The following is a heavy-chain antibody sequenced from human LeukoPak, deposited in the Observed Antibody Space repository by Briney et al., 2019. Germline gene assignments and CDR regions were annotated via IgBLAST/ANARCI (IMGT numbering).Heavy chain of an antibody. D-gene: IGHD2-15*01. V-gene: IGHV3-7*03. Sequence: GGSLRLPCAASGFTFSTYWMDWVRQAPGKGLEWVANIKEDGSEEYYEDSVKGRFTISRDNAKNSLYLQMNSLRAEDTAVYYCARNVGWFRFDYWGQGTLVTVSS. CDR2: IKEDGSEE. J-gene: IGHJ4*02. CDR1: GFTFSTYW. CDR3: ARNVGWFRFDY.